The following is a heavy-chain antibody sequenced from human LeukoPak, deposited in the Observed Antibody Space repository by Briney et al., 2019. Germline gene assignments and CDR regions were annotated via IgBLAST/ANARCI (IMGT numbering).Heavy chain of an antibody. J-gene: IGHJ4*02. CDR1: GFTFSSYE. Sequence: GGSLRPSCAASGFTFSSYEMNWVRQAPGKGLEWVSYISSSGSTIYYADSVKGRFTISRYNAKNSLYLQMNSLRAEDTAVYYCAKEGKYYYDSSADYWGQGTLVTVSS. V-gene: IGHV3-48*03. CDR2: ISSSGSTI. D-gene: IGHD3-22*01. CDR3: AKEGKYYYDSSADY.